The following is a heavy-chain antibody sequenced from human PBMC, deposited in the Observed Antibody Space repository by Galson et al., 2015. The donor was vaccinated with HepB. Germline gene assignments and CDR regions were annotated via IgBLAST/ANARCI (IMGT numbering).Heavy chain of an antibody. CDR2: IRYDGSNK. Sequence: SLRLSCAASGFTFSSYGMHWVRQAPGKGLEWVAFIRYDGSNKYYADSVKGRFTISRDNSKNTLYLQMNSLRAEDTAVYYCAKKDSSSWYSGAFDIWGQGTMVTVSS. CDR1: GFTFSSYG. D-gene: IGHD6-13*01. J-gene: IGHJ3*02. CDR3: AKKDSSSWYSGAFDI. V-gene: IGHV3-30*02.